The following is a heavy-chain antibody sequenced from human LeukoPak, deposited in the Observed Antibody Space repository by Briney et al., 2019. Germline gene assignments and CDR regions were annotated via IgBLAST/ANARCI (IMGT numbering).Heavy chain of an antibody. Sequence: PSETLSLTCTVSGGSISSGGYYWSWIRQPAGKGLEWIGRIYTSGTTNYNTTLKSRLTMSVDTSKNQFSLRLSSVTAADTAVYYCAREDPLVAARGLDYWGQGTLVTVSS. V-gene: IGHV4-61*02. CDR1: GGSISSGGYY. D-gene: IGHD2-15*01. CDR3: AREDPLVAARGLDY. J-gene: IGHJ4*02. CDR2: IYTSGTT.